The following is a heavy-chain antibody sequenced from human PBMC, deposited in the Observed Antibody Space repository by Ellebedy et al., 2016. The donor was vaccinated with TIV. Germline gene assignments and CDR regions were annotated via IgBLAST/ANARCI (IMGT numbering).Heavy chain of an antibody. CDR1: GFTFSSYG. CDR3: ARPDSEDNYMDV. Sequence: GGSLRLSXAASGFTFSSYGMNWVRQAPGKGLEWVAVIWNDGSNEDYAASVKGRFTISRDDSKNTLYLQMNSLRGEDTAVYYCARPDSEDNYMDVWGKGTAVTVSS. J-gene: IGHJ6*03. V-gene: IGHV3-33*08. CDR2: IWNDGSNE.